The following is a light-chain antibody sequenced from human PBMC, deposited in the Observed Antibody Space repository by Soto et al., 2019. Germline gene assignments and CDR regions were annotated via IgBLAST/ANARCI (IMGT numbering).Light chain of an antibody. Sequence: DIILTQSPDTLSLSPGERATLSCRASQNIRTFLAWYQQKPGQAPRLLISDASYRATGIPPRFSGSGSGTDFTLTISSLEPEDFATYYCQQSYSTPLTFGGGTKVEIK. CDR2: DAS. CDR3: QQSYSTPLT. J-gene: IGKJ4*01. CDR1: QNIRTF. V-gene: IGKV3-11*01.